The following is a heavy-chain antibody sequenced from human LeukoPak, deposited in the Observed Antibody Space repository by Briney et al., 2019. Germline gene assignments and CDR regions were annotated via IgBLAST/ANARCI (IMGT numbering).Heavy chain of an antibody. CDR2: IRQDGSVQ. CDR3: ARQVAVVEPTDPNWFDS. Sequence: GGSLRLSCAASGFTFSSYWMSWVRQAPGKGLEWVANIRQDGSVQNYVDSVKGRFTISRDNPKNSVYLQMSSLRAEDTAVYYCARQVAVVEPTDPNWFDSWGQGTLVTVSS. J-gene: IGHJ5*01. V-gene: IGHV3-7*01. D-gene: IGHD2-21*01. CDR1: GFTFSSYW.